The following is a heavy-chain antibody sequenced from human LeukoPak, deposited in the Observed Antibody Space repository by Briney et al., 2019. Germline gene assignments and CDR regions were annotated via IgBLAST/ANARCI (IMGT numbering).Heavy chain of an antibody. CDR1: GYTFTSYA. D-gene: IGHD3-10*01. Sequence: ASVKVSCKAPGYTFTSYAMHWVRQAPGQRLEWMGWINAGNGNTKYSQKFQGRVTITRDTSASTASMELSSLRSEDTAVYYCARDLALLWFGELSHWGQGTLVTVSS. V-gene: IGHV1-3*01. CDR3: ARDLALLWFGELSH. CDR2: INAGNGNT. J-gene: IGHJ4*02.